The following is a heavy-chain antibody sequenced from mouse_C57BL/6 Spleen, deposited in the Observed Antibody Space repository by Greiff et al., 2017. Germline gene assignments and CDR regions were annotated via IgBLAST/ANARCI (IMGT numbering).Heavy chain of an antibody. CDR1: GYTFTSYG. J-gene: IGHJ1*03. Sequence: QVQLQQSGAELARPGASVKLSCKASGYTFTSYGISWVKQRTGQGLEWIGEIYPRSGNTYYNEKFKGKATLTADKSSSTAYMELRSLTSEDSAVYFCARDYGSSDWYCDVWGTGTTVTVSS. V-gene: IGHV1-81*01. CDR2: IYPRSGNT. CDR3: ARDYGSSDWYCDV. D-gene: IGHD1-1*01.